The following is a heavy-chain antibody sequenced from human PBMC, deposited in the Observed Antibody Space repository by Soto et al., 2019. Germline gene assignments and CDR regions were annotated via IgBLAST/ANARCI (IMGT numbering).Heavy chain of an antibody. CDR2: TNPGGST. J-gene: IGHJ6*03. CDR3: ARGLSVSGYYYYMDV. V-gene: IGHV4-34*01. CDR1: GGSFIGYY. D-gene: IGHD3-3*02. Sequence: PSETLSLTCAVYGGSFIGYYWSWILQPPGKGLEWIGETNPGGSTNYNPSLKSRVTISVDTSKNQFSLKLSSVTAADTAVYYCARGLSVSGYYYYMDVWGKGTTVTVSS.